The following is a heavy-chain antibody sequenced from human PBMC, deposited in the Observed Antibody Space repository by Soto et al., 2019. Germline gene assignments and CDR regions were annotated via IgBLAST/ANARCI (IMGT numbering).Heavy chain of an antibody. CDR3: ASMSTFSYYSTSYYYYYGMDV. Sequence: SVKVSCKASGGTFSSYAISWVRQAPGQGLEWMGGIIPIFGTANYAQKFQGRVTITADESTSTAYMELSSLRSEDTAVYYCASMSTFSYYSTSYYYYYGMDVWGQGTTVTVSS. J-gene: IGHJ6*02. D-gene: IGHD4-4*01. CDR1: GGTFSSYA. V-gene: IGHV1-69*13. CDR2: IIPIFGTA.